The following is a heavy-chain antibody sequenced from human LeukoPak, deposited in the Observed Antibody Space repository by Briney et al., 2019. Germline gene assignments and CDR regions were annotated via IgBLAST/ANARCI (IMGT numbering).Heavy chain of an antibody. CDR1: GYSFTRKW. CDR3: ARHSHGYSGYDRNYYYYYMDV. J-gene: IGHJ6*03. Sequence: KYGESLKISCKGSGYSFTRKWIGWVRQMPGKGLEWMAFIFPGDSDTRYSPSFQGQVTISADKSINTAYLQWSSLKASDTAMYYCARHSHGYSGYDRNYYYYYMDVWGKGTTVTISS. D-gene: IGHD5-12*01. V-gene: IGHV5-51*01. CDR2: IFPGDSDT.